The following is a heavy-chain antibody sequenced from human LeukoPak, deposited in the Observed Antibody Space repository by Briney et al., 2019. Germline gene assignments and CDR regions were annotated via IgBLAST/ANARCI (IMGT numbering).Heavy chain of an antibody. V-gene: IGHV1-46*01. D-gene: IGHD3-10*01. CDR1: GYTFTSYY. Sequence: ASVKVSCKASGYTFTSYYMHWVRQEPGQGLEWMRIINPSGGSTSYAQKFQGRVTMTRDTSTSTVYMELSGLRSEDTAVYYCARVARAGIWFGELRPYYYYGMDVWGQGTTVTVSS. CDR2: INPSGGST. J-gene: IGHJ6*02. CDR3: ARVARAGIWFGELRPYYYYGMDV.